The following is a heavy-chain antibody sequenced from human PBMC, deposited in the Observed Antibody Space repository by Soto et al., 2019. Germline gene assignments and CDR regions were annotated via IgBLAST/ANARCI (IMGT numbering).Heavy chain of an antibody. V-gene: IGHV3-23*01. CDR2: ISGSGGTT. D-gene: IGHD6-19*01. CDR1: GFTFSSYA. J-gene: IGHJ3*02. CDR3: AKTANGWFSAFDI. Sequence: EVQLLESGGGLVQPGGSLRLSCAASGFTFSSYAMSWVRQAPGKGLELVSAISGSGGTTYYADSVKGRFTFSRDNSKNTLYLQMNSLRADDTAVYYCAKTANGWFSAFDIWGQGTIVTVSS.